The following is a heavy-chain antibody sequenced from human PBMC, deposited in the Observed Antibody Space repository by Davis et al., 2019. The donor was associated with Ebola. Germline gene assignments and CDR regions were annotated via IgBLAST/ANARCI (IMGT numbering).Heavy chain of an antibody. CDR2: INHSGST. D-gene: IGHD1-14*01. J-gene: IGHJ4*02. CDR3: ARGGRYRPYYFDD. V-gene: IGHV4-34*01. Sequence: PSETLSLTCTVSGGSISSHYWSWIRQPPGKGLEWIGEINHSGSTNYNPSLKRRVTISVDTSKNHFSLDLSSVTAADTAVYYCARGGRYRPYYFDDWGQGTLVTVSS. CDR1: GGSISSHY.